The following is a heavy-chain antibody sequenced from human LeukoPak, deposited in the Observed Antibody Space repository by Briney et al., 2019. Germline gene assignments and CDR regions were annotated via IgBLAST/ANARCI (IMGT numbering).Heavy chain of an antibody. CDR2: VNVLGNT. Sequence: AETLSLTCGVSGGSISSTNWWTWVRQPPGKGLEWIGEVNVLGNTNYNPSLESRVTISIDKSENHVSLKLTSVTAADTAVYYCAREGGPFRPLDYSGQGTLGTVSS. CDR1: GGSISSTNW. V-gene: IGHV4/OR15-8*02. J-gene: IGHJ4*02. D-gene: IGHD2/OR15-2a*01. CDR3: AREGGPFRPLDY.